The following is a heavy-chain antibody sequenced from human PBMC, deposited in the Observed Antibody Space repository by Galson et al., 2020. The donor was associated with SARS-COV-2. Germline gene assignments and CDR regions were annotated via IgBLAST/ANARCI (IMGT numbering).Heavy chain of an antibody. D-gene: IGHD1-26*01. CDR1: GGSISSSSYY. CDR3: ASFELLGAFDI. CDR2: IYYSGST. V-gene: IGHV4-39*07. J-gene: IGHJ3*02. Sequence: SETLSLTCTVYGGSISSSSYYWGWIRQPPGKGLEWIGSIYYSGSTYYNPSLKSRVTISVDTSKNQFSLKLSSVTAADTAVYYCASFELLGAFDIWGQGTMVTVSS.